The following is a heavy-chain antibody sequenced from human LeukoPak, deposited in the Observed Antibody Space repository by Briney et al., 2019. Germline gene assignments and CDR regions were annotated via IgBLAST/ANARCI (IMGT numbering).Heavy chain of an antibody. Sequence: SETLSLTCTVSGYSISSGYYWGWIRQPPGKGLEWIGSIYYSGSTYYNPSLKSRVTISVDTSKNQFSLKLSSVTAADTAVYYCARRTAAYFDYWGQGTLVTVSS. CDR1: GYSISSGYY. J-gene: IGHJ4*02. CDR3: ARRTAAYFDY. V-gene: IGHV4-38-2*02. CDR2: IYYSGST.